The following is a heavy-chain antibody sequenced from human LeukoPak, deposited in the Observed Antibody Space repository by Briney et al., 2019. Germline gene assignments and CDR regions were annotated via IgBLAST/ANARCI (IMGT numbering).Heavy chain of an antibody. CDR2: ISSSGSTI. J-gene: IGHJ5*02. Sequence: PGGSLRLSCAASGFTFSSYEMNWVRQAPGKGLEWVSYISSSGSTIYYADSVKGRFTISRDNAKNSLYLQMNSLRAEDTAVYYCARALRPGSYHNWFDPWGQGTLVTVSS. CDR3: ARALRPGSYHNWFDP. D-gene: IGHD3-10*01. V-gene: IGHV3-48*03. CDR1: GFTFSSYE.